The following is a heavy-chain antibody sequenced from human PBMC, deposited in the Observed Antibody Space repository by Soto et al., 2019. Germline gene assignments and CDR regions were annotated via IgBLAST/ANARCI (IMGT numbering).Heavy chain of an antibody. D-gene: IGHD3-3*01. Sequence: QVQLVQSGAEVKKPGASVKVSCKASGYTFTSYDINWVRQATGQGLEWMRWMNPNSGNTGYAQKFQGSVTMTRNTPISTAYMKLSSLRSEDTAVYYCARGSYYYDFWSGPYPFDYWGQGTLVTVSS. CDR2: MNPNSGNT. J-gene: IGHJ4*02. CDR1: GYTFTSYD. V-gene: IGHV1-8*01. CDR3: ARGSYYYDFWSGPYPFDY.